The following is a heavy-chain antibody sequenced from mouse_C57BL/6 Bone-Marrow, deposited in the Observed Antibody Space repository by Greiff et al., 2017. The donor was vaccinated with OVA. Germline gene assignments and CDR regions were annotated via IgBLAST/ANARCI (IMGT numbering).Heavy chain of an antibody. CDR3: ASFYYGSSPDV. J-gene: IGHJ1*03. CDR1: GYTFTSYW. CDR2: IHPNSGST. Sequence: QVHVKQPGAELVKPGASVKLSCKASGYTFTSYWMHWVKQRPGQGLEWIGMIHPNSGSTNYNEKFKSKATLTVDKSSSTAYMQLSSLTSEDSAVYYCASFYYGSSPDVWGTGTTVTVSS. V-gene: IGHV1-64*01. D-gene: IGHD1-1*01.